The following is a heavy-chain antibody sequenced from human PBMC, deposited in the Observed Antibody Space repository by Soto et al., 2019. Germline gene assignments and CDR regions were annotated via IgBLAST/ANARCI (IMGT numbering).Heavy chain of an antibody. D-gene: IGHD2-15*01. J-gene: IGHJ6*03. CDR1: GFTFSDYY. CDR2: ITSNGGGT. V-gene: IGHV3-11*01. Sequence: PGGSLRLSCAASGFTFSDYYMSWIRQAPGKGLEWISYITSNGGGTYYADSVRGRFTISRDNAKNSLYLQMNSLRAEDTAVYYWVRERYCIGGGCWDYMDVWGKGTTVTVSS. CDR3: VRERYCIGGGCWDYMDV.